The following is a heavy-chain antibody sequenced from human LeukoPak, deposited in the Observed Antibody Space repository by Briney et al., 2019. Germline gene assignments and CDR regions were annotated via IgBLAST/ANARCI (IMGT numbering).Heavy chain of an antibody. CDR3: AKGGGSIGRSYYFDY. CDR1: GFTVSSSY. D-gene: IGHD2-15*01. V-gene: IGHV3-30*18. J-gene: IGHJ4*02. Sequence: PGGSLRLSCAASGFTVSSSYMIWVRQAPGKGLEWVAAISNDGSNKFYTDSVKGRFTISRDNPKTTVNLQMNSLRAEDTAVYYCAKGGGSIGRSYYFDYWGQGTLVTVSS. CDR2: ISNDGSNK.